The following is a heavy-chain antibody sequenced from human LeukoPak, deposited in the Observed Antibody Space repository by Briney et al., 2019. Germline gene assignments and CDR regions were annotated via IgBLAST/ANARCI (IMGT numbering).Heavy chain of an antibody. CDR3: ARDLFPDTGYNGGWFAY. CDR2: ISSSGTTI. J-gene: IGHJ4*02. D-gene: IGHD6-19*01. Sequence: GGSLRLSCAASGFSFSSYEMNWVRQAPGKGLEWVSYISSSGTTIYYADSVKGRFTISRDNAKNSLYLQMNSLRAEDTAVYYCARDLFPDTGYNGGWFAYWGQGTLVTASS. CDR1: GFSFSSYE. V-gene: IGHV3-48*03.